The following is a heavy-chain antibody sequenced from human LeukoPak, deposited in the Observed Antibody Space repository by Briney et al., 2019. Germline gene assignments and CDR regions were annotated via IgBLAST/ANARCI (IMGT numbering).Heavy chain of an antibody. CDR3: AGEFYYYDSSGFDY. CDR1: GGSISSYY. D-gene: IGHD3-22*01. CDR2: IYTSGST. Sequence: SETLSLTCTVSGGSISSYYWSWIRQPVGKGLEWIGRIYTSGSTNYNPSLKSRVTMSVDTSKNQFSLKLSSVTAADTAVYYCAGEFYYYDSSGFDYWGQGTLVTVSS. J-gene: IGHJ4*02. V-gene: IGHV4-4*07.